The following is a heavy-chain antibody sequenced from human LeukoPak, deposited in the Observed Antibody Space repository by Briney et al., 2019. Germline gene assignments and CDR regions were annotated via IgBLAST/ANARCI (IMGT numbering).Heavy chain of an antibody. CDR1: GGSISSGGYY. J-gene: IGHJ4*02. Sequence: PSQTLSLTCTVSGGSISSGGYYWSWIRQHPGKGLEWIGYIYHSGSTYYNPSLKSRVTISVDRSKNQFSLKLSSVTAADTAVYYCARLTGVAARNEYDYWGQGTLVTVSS. V-gene: IGHV4-31*03. CDR2: IYHSGST. D-gene: IGHD6-6*01. CDR3: ARLTGVAARNEYDY.